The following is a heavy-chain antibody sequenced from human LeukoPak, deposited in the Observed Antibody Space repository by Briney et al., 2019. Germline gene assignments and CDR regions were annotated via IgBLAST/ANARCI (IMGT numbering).Heavy chain of an antibody. J-gene: IGHJ4*02. CDR1: GFTFSSYA. CDR3: AKGGMVRGEYDY. Sequence: GGSLRLSCAASGFTFSSYAMGWVRQAPGTGLQWVSAISGSGGSTYYADSVKGRFTISRDNSKNTLFLQMNSLRAEDTAVYYCAKGGMVRGEYDYWGQGTLVTVSS. V-gene: IGHV3-23*01. D-gene: IGHD3-10*01. CDR2: ISGSGGST.